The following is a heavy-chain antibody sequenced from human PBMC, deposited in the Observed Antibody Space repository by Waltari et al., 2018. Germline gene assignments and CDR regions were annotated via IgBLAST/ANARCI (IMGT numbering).Heavy chain of an antibody. V-gene: IGHV4-4*02. J-gene: IGHJ4*02. Sequence: QVQLQESGPGLVKPSGTLSLTCAVSGGSISRSNWWSWVRQPPGKGLEWIGEIYHSGSTNYNPSLKSRVTISVDKSKNQFSLKLSSVTAADTAVYYCARDPRFGSSAPQYYFDYWGQGTLVTVSS. CDR3: ARDPRFGSSAPQYYFDY. CDR2: IYHSGST. CDR1: GGSISRSNW. D-gene: IGHD6-13*01.